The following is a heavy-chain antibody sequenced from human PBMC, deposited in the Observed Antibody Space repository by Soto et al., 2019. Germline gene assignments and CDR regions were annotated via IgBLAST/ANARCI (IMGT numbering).Heavy chain of an antibody. V-gene: IGHV5-51*01. CDR3: ATLTHLQLERRPWDAFDI. Sequence: GESLKISCKGSGYSFTNYWIGWVRQMPGKGLEWMGIIYPGDSDTRYSSSFQGQVTISADKSISTAYLQWSSLKASDTAMYYCATLTHLQLERRPWDAFDIWGQGTMVTVSS. CDR2: IYPGDSDT. J-gene: IGHJ3*02. CDR1: GYSFTNYW. D-gene: IGHD1-1*01.